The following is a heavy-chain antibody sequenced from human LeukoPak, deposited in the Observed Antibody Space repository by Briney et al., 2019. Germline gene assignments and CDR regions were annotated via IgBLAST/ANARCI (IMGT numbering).Heavy chain of an antibody. V-gene: IGHV4-34*01. CDR3: ASFYCSGGSCSHFDY. CDR1: GGSFSGYY. D-gene: IGHD2-15*01. Sequence: SETLSLTCAVYGGSFSGYYWSWVRQPPGKGLEWIGEINHSGSTNYNPSLKSRVTISVDTSKNQFSLKLSSVTAADTAVYYCASFYCSGGSCSHFDYWGQGTLVTVSS. CDR2: INHSGST. J-gene: IGHJ4*02.